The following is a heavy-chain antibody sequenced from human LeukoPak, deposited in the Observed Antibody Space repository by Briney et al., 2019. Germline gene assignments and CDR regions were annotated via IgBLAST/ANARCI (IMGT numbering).Heavy chain of an antibody. J-gene: IGHJ6*02. CDR3: AREEGRNRYCSGGSCYYYGMDV. V-gene: IGHV3-30-3*01. CDR2: ISYDGSNK. Sequence: PGGSLRLSCAASGFTFSSYAMHWVRQAPGKGLEWVAVISYDGSNKYYADSVKGRFTTSRDNSKNTLYLQMNSLRAEDTAVYYCAREEGRNRYCSGGSCYYYGMDVWGQGTTVTVSS. CDR1: GFTFSSYA. D-gene: IGHD2-15*01.